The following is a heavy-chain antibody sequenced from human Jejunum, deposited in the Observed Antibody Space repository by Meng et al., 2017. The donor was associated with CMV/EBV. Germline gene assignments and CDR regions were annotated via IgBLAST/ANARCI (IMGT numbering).Heavy chain of an antibody. Sequence: FSSSGRNWLRQTPEKGMKWVSFIENNDNVKCADYVTYLFTISTDNPKDSLYQQMHSLRAEDTSVYYCAATLSGYTFGGNYYGMDVWGQGTTVTVSS. CDR2: IENNDNV. CDR1: FSSSG. D-gene: IGHD3-16*01. V-gene: IGHV3-48*03. CDR3: AATLSGYTFGGNYYGMDV. J-gene: IGHJ6*02.